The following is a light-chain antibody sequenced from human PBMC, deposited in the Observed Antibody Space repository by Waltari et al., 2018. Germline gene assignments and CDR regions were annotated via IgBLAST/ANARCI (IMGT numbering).Light chain of an antibody. CDR3: QAWDRGTVV. V-gene: IGLV3-1*01. CDR1: NLGDPN. Sequence: SYEVTQPPSVSVSPGQTASITCSVLNLGDPNVCWSPQKTGQAPILVNYQVTQRPSGIPERFSGSNAGNTATLTISGTQAMDEADYFCQAWDRGTVVFGGGTKLTVL. J-gene: IGLJ3*02. CDR2: QVT.